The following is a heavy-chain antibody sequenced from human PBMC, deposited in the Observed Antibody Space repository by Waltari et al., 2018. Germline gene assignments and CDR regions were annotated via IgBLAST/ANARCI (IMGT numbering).Heavy chain of an antibody. V-gene: IGHV1-2*02. D-gene: IGHD1-26*01. CDR2: INPKKGDT. J-gene: IGHJ4*02. Sequence: QVQLVQSGTEVKKPGAPVKVSCQASGSRFTAYPLHWVRQPPGQGLEWLGWINPKKGDTSYAQNFLGRVTMTRDTSINTVYMDLSGLRSDDTAVFYCARDPGPLVGAPDYWGQGTLVTVSS. CDR3: ARDPGPLVGAPDY. CDR1: GSRFTAYP.